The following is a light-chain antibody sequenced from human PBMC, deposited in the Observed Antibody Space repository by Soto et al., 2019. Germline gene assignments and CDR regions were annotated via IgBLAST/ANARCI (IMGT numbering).Light chain of an antibody. CDR3: QSYDSSLSGLV. CDR1: SSNIGAGYD. J-gene: IGLJ1*01. V-gene: IGLV1-40*01. Sequence: QAVVTQPPSVSGAPGQRVTISCTGSSSNIGAGYDVHWYQQLPGTAPKLLIYGNSNRPSGVPDRFSGSKSGTSASLAITGLQAEDEADYYCQSYDSSLSGLVFGTGTKVTV. CDR2: GNS.